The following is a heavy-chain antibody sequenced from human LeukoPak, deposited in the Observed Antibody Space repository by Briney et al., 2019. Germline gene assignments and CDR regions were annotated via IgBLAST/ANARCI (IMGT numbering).Heavy chain of an antibody. CDR2: INHSGST. Sequence: SETLSLTCAVYGGSFSGYYWSWIRQPPGKGLEWIGEINHSGSTYYNPSLKSRVTISVDTSKNQFSLKLSSVTAADTAVYYCARHTYYDSSGYPIDYWGQGTLVTVSS. V-gene: IGHV4-34*01. J-gene: IGHJ4*02. CDR1: GGSFSGYY. D-gene: IGHD3-22*01. CDR3: ARHTYYDSSGYPIDY.